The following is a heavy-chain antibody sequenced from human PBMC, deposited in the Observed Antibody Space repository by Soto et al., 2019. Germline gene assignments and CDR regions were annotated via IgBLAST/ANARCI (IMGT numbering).Heavy chain of an antibody. Sequence: QVQLVQSGAEVKKPGSSVKVSCKASGGTFSSYAINWVRQAPGQGLEWMGGIIPGFGAANYAQKLQGRVTITADESTSTAYMELSSLRSEDTAVYYCASRSEDRDGYNFDYWGQGTLVTVSS. D-gene: IGHD5-12*01. CDR1: GGTFSSYA. J-gene: IGHJ4*02. CDR2: IIPGFGAA. CDR3: ASRSEDRDGYNFDY. V-gene: IGHV1-69*12.